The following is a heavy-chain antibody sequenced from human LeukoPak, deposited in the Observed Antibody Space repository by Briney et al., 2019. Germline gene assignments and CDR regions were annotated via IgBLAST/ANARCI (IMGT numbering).Heavy chain of an antibody. V-gene: IGHV3-53*01. D-gene: IGHD4-17*01. J-gene: IGHJ4*02. CDR1: GFTVTSNY. CDR2: IYSDGST. CDR3: ARDLGGDYTTH. Sequence: PGGSLRLSCAASGFTVTSNYMSWVRQAPGKGLEWVSVIYSDGSTYYADSVKGRLTISRDNSKNTLYLQMNSLRAEDTAVYYCARDLGGDYTTHWGQGTLVTVSS.